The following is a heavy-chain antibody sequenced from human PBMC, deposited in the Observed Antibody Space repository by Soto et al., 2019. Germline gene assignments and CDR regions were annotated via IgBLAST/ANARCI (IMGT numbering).Heavy chain of an antibody. V-gene: IGHV3-23*01. CDR3: ARGSYGDYVDDAFEI. CDR1: GFTFSNYA. D-gene: IGHD4-17*01. J-gene: IGHJ3*02. CDR2: ISGGGNT. Sequence: PGGSLRLSCAASGFTFSNYAMTWVRRAPGKGLEWVSSISGGGNTYYADSVKGRFTISRDNAKSTLYLQMDSLRAEDTAVYYCARGSYGDYVDDAFEIWGQGTMVTVSS.